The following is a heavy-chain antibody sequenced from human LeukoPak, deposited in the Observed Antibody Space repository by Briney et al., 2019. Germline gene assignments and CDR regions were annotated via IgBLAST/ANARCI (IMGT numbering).Heavy chain of an antibody. V-gene: IGHV3-30*18. Sequence: GGAPGPSFAAPGFPFRSFWSPRGRPAPGKGVEGGGVFSIDGSNKYYEDSVKGRFTISRDNSKNTLYLQMNSLRVEDTAVYYCAKDLYSSSSDSGPSAQNCFDPWGQGILVTVSS. CDR3: AKDLYSSSSDSGPSAQNCFDP. CDR1: GFPFRSFW. D-gene: IGHD6-6*01. J-gene: IGHJ5*02. CDR2: FSIDGSNK.